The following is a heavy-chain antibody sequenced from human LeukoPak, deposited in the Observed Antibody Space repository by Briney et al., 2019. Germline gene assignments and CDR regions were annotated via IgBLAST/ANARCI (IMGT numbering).Heavy chain of an antibody. D-gene: IGHD6-19*01. V-gene: IGHV3-74*01. Sequence: GGSLRLSCAASGFTFSSYWMHWVRQAPGKGLVWVSRINSDGSSTSYADSVKGRFTISRDNAKNTLYLQMNSLRAEDTAVYYCAGVPLGSGWFHYWGQGTLVTVSS. CDR2: INSDGSST. CDR1: GFTFSSYW. CDR3: AGVPLGSGWFHY. J-gene: IGHJ4*02.